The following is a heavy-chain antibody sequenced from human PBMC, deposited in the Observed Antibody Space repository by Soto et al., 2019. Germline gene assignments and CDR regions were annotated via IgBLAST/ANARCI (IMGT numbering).Heavy chain of an antibody. CDR3: ARPQLYYYDPPGAFDI. V-gene: IGHV1-69*06. CDR2: IIPIFGTA. D-gene: IGHD3-22*01. CDR1: GGTFSSYA. J-gene: IGHJ3*02. Sequence: QVQLVQSGAEVKKPGSSVKVSCKASGGTFSSYAISWVRQAPGQGLEWMGGIIPIFGTANYAQKFQGRVTITADKSTSTAYMELSSLRSEDTAVYYCARPQLYYYDPPGAFDIWGQGTMVTVSS.